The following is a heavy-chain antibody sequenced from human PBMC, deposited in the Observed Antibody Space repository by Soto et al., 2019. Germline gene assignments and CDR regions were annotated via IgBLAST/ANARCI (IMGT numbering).Heavy chain of an antibody. CDR1: GGPFSSNA. J-gene: IGHJ4*02. D-gene: IGHD3-9*01. CDR3: ARDQDDIVTTLPSAS. V-gene: IGHV1-69*13. Sequence: GAPVKVSCKASGGPFSSNAISWVRQAPGQGLEWMGGIIPIFGTANYAQKFQGRVTITADESSSTVYMELSSLRSEYTAVYYCARDQDDIVTTLPSASWGQGTLVTVSS. CDR2: IIPIFGTA.